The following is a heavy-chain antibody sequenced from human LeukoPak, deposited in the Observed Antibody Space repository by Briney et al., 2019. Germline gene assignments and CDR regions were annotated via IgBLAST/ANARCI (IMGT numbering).Heavy chain of an antibody. V-gene: IGHV3-23*01. CDR2: ISGSGGST. Sequence: PGGSLRLSCTASGFTFSSYNMNWVRQAPGKGLEWVSAISGSGGSTYYADSVKGRFTISRDNSKNTLYLQMNSLRAEDTAVYYCAKEERYSSGWRDWGQGTLVTVSS. CDR1: GFTFSSYN. D-gene: IGHD6-19*01. CDR3: AKEERYSSGWRD. J-gene: IGHJ4*02.